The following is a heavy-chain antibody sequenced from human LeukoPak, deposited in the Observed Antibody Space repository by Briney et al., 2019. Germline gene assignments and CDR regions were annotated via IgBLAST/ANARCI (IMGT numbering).Heavy chain of an antibody. CDR2: IKSKTDGGTT. D-gene: IGHD3-3*01. CDR1: GFTFSNAW. J-gene: IGHJ6*03. Sequence: GGSLRLSCAASGFTFSNAWMSWVRQAPGKGLEWVGRIKSKTDGGTTDYAAPVKGRFTISRDDSKNTLYLQMNSLKTEDTAVYYCTTDPGVVLRDYYYYYIDVWGKGTTVTVSS. V-gene: IGHV3-15*01. CDR3: TTDPGVVLRDYYYYYIDV.